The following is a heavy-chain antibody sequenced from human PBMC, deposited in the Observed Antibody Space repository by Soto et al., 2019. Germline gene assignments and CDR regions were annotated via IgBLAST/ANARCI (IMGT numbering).Heavy chain of an antibody. CDR1: GYTFTSYG. D-gene: IGHD3-9*01. J-gene: IGHJ4*02. CDR2: ISAYNGNT. CDR3: ARDYDILTGYLQGQLQAFDY. Sequence: QVQLVQSGAEVKKPGASAKVSCKASGYTFTSYGISWVRQAPGQGLEWMGWISAYNGNTNYAQKLQGRVTMTTDTSTSTAYMELRSLRSDDTAVYYCARDYDILTGYLQGQLQAFDYWGQGTLVTVSS. V-gene: IGHV1-18*01.